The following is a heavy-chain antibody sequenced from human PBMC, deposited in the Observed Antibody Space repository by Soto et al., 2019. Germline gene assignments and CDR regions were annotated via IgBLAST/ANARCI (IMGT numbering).Heavy chain of an antibody. D-gene: IGHD1-1*01. CDR3: ARDLGDMATTGLGGWFDL. CDR1: GFTFSSYG. CDR2: IWYDGSNK. Sequence: QVQVVESGGGVVQPGRSLRLSCAASGFTFSSYGMHWVRQAPGKGLEWVAVIWYDGSNKYYADSVKGRFTVSRDNSKNIMYLQMNSLRAEDTAVYYCARDLGDMATTGLGGWFDLWGQGTLVTVSS. J-gene: IGHJ5*02. V-gene: IGHV3-33*01.